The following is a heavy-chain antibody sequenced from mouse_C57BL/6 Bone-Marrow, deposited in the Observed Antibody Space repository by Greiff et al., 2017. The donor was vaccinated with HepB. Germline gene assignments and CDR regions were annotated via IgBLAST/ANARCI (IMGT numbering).Heavy chain of an antibody. D-gene: IGHD1-1*01. V-gene: IGHV1-5*01. CDR2: IYPGNSDS. Sequence: EVQLQQSGTVLARPGASVKMSCKTSGYTFTSYWMHWVKQRPGQGLEWIGAIYPGNSDSSYNQKFKGKAKLTAVTSASTAYMEFSSLTNEDSAVYYCTNLLLPYYAMDYWGQGTSVTVSS. CDR3: TNLLLPYYAMDY. CDR1: GYTFTSYW. J-gene: IGHJ4*01.